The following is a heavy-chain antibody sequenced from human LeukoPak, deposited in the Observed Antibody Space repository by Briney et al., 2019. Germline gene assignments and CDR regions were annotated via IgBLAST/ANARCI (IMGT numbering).Heavy chain of an antibody. J-gene: IGHJ3*01. Sequence: GASVKVSCKASGYTFTGYYLHWVRQAPGQGLEWMGWINPNSGGTNYAQKFQGRVTMTRDTSISTAYMELSRLRSDDTAVYYCARVVGGDYYDSSPDAFDFWGQGTMVTVSS. CDR2: INPNSGGT. CDR3: ARVVGGDYYDSSPDAFDF. D-gene: IGHD3-22*01. V-gene: IGHV1-2*02. CDR1: GYTFTGYY.